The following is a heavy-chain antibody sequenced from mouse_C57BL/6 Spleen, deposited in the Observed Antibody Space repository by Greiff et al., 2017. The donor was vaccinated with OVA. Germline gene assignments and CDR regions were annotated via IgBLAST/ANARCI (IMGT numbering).Heavy chain of an antibody. CDR2: IYPGDGDT. Sequence: VHLVESGPELVKPGASVKISCKASGYAFSSSWMNWVKQRPGKGLEWIGRIYPGDGDTNYNGKFKGKATLTADKSSSTAYMQLSSLTSEDSAVYFCATTVVEDYAMDYWGQGTSVTVSS. CDR1: GYAFSSSW. CDR3: ATTVVEDYAMDY. J-gene: IGHJ4*01. V-gene: IGHV1-82*01. D-gene: IGHD1-1*01.